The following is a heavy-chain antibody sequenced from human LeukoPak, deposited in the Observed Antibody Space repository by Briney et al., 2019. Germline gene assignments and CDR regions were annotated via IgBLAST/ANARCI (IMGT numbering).Heavy chain of an antibody. Sequence: ASAKVSCKASGGTFSSYAISWVRQAPGQGLEWMGGIIPIFGTANYAQKFQGRVTITADESTSTAYMELSSLRSEDTAVYYCARAVKYGSGSYYFDYWGQGTLVTVSS. D-gene: IGHD3-10*01. J-gene: IGHJ4*02. V-gene: IGHV1-69*13. CDR2: IIPIFGTA. CDR3: ARAVKYGSGSYYFDY. CDR1: GGTFSSYA.